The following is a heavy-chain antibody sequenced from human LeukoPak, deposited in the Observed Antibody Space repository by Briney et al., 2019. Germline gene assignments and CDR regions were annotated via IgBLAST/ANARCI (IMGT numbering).Heavy chain of an antibody. Sequence: GGSLRLSCAASGFTFSSYAMRWVRQAPGKGLEWVAVISYDGSNKYYADSVKGRFTISGDNSKNTLYLQMNSLRAEDTAVYYCARDPVDTAMALNWFDPWGQGTLVTVSS. J-gene: IGHJ5*02. D-gene: IGHD5-18*01. CDR3: ARDPVDTAMALNWFDP. V-gene: IGHV3-30-3*01. CDR1: GFTFSSYA. CDR2: ISYDGSNK.